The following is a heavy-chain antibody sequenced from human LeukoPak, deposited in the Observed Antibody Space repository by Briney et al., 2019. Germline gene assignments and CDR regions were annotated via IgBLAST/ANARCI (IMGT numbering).Heavy chain of an antibody. V-gene: IGHV1-69*13. Sequence: SVKVSCKASGGTFTSYAISWVRHAPGQGLEWMGGIIPSFGTANYAQKFQGRVTITADESTSTAYMELSSLRSEDTAVYYCARDSLQQLSLVGAFDIWGQGTMVTVSS. D-gene: IGHD6-13*01. J-gene: IGHJ3*02. CDR3: ARDSLQQLSLVGAFDI. CDR2: IIPSFGTA. CDR1: GGTFTSYA.